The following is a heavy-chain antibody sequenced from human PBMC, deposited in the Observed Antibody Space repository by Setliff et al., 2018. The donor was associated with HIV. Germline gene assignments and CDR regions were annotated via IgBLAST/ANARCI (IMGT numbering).Heavy chain of an antibody. CDR2: IYYSGST. CDR1: GGSISSNSYY. V-gene: IGHV4-39*01. J-gene: IGHJ4*02. D-gene: IGHD1-26*01. Sequence: SETLSLTCTVSGGSISSNSYYWGWIRQPPGKGLEWIGSIYYSGSTYYNPSLRSRVTISVDTSKNQFSLKLSSVTAADTAVYYCARSSPRFSGSYFDYWGQGTLVTVSS. CDR3: ARSSPRFSGSYFDY.